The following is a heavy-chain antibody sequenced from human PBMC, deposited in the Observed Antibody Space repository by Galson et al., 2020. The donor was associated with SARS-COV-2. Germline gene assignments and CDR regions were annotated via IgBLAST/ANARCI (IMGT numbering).Heavy chain of an antibody. CDR2: INPNSGDT. J-gene: IGHJ6*02. V-gene: IGHV1-2*02. CDR3: ARAWGVIGKYFYYCAMDV. CDR1: GYTFTAYY. Sequence: ASVKDSCKASGYTFTAYYIHWVRQAPGQGPEWMGWINPNSGDTTYAQKFQGKVSMTRDTSIRTAYMGLSSLRSDDAAVYYCARAWGVIGKYFYYCAMDVWGQGTRVTVSS. D-gene: IGHD7-27*01.